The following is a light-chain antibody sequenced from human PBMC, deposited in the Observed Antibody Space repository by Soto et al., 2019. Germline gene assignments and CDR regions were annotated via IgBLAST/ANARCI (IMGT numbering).Light chain of an antibody. J-gene: IGKJ1*01. CDR1: QSISSW. V-gene: IGKV1-5*01. Sequence: DIQMTQSPASGSASVGDRVTITCRASQSISSWLAWYQQKPGKAPKLLIYDASSLESGVPSRFSGSGSGTEFTLTISSLQPDDFATYYCQQYNSYWTFGQGTKVDI. CDR3: QQYNSYWT. CDR2: DAS.